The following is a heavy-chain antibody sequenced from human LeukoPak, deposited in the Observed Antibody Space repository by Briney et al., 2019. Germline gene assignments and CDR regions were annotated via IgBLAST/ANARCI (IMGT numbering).Heavy chain of an antibody. J-gene: IGHJ4*02. CDR2: INPKSGGT. CDR1: GYTFTGYY. Sequence: ASVKVSCKASGYTFTGYYMHWVRQAPGQGLEWMGWINPKSGGTNSAQKFQGRVTMTRDTSISTAYMELSRLTSDDTAVYYCARVTPGYFDYWGQGTLVTVSS. D-gene: IGHD6-13*01. CDR3: ARVTPGYFDY. V-gene: IGHV1-2*02.